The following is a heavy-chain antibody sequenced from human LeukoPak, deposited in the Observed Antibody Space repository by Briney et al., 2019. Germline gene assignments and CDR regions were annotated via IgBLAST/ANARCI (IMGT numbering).Heavy chain of an antibody. V-gene: IGHV4-39*01. J-gene: IGHJ3*02. D-gene: IGHD1-26*01. CDR2: IYYSGST. CDR1: GGSISSSTYY. CDR3: ATPYSGGYHGLDI. Sequence: PSETLSLTCTVSGGSISSSTYYWGWIRQPPGKGLEWIGSIYYSGSTYYNPSLKSRVTISVDTSKNQFSLKLNSVTAADTAVYYCATPYSGGYHGLDIWGQGTMVTVSS.